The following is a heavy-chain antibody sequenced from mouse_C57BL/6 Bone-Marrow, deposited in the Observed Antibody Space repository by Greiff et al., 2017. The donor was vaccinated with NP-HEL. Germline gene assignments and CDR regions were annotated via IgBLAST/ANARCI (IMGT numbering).Heavy chain of an antibody. D-gene: IGHD1-1*01. V-gene: IGHV2-9-1*01. J-gene: IGHJ1*03. Sequence: QVQLQESGPGLVAPSQSLSITCTVSGFSLTSYAISWVRQPPGKGLEWLGVIWTGGGTNYNSALKSRLSISKDNSKSQVFLKMNSLQTDDTARYYCARTYGSSYYWYFDVWGTGTTVTVSS. CDR1: GFSLTSYA. CDR2: IWTGGGT. CDR3: ARTYGSSYYWYFDV.